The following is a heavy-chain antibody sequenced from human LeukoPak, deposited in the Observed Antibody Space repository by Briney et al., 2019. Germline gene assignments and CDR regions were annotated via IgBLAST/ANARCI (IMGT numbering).Heavy chain of an antibody. CDR2: ISGSGGST. V-gene: IGHV3-23*01. D-gene: IGHD6-19*01. J-gene: IGHJ3*02. CDR3: AKGTYSSGWYDAFDI. Sequence: GGSLRLSCAASGFTFSSYAMSWVRQAPGKGLEWVSAISGSGGSTYYADSVKGRFTISRDNSKNTLYLQMNSLSAEDTAVYYCAKGTYSSGWYDAFDIWGQGTMVTVSS. CDR1: GFTFSSYA.